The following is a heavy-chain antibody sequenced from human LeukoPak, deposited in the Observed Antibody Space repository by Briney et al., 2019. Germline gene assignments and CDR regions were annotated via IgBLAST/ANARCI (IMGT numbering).Heavy chain of an antibody. D-gene: IGHD3-10*01. CDR1: GFPFSDSY. CDR3: ARAKGSYSFDY. CDR2: ISSSGGTI. Sequence: GGSLRLSCAASGFPFSDSYMSWIRQAPGKGLECVSYISSSGGTIYYADSVKGRFTISRDNAKNSLYLQMNSLRAEDTAVYYCARAKGSYSFDYWGQGTLVTVSS. V-gene: IGHV3-11*01. J-gene: IGHJ4*02.